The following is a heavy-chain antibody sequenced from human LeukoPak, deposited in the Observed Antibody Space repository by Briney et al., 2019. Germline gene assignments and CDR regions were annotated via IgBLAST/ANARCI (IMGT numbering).Heavy chain of an antibody. J-gene: IGHJ4*02. CDR3: AREVSQFDY. V-gene: IGHV3-48*03. CDR1: GFTFSSYE. Sequence: GGSLRLFCAASGFTFSSYEMNWVRQAPGKGLEWVSYISGSGSTIYYADSVKGRFTISRDNAKNSLYLQMNSLRAEDTAVYYCAREVSQFDYWGQGTLVTVSS. CDR2: ISGSGSTI.